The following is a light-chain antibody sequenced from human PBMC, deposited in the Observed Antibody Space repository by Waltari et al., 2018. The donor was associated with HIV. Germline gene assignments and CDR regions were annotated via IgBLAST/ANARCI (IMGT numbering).Light chain of an antibody. CDR2: WAS. V-gene: IGKV4-1*01. Sequence: DIVMTQSPDSLAVSLVARAPLNCKSSQVFLYSSNNKNYLAWSQQKPGQPPKLLIYWASTRESGVPDRVSGSGSGTDFTLTINSLQAEDVAVYYCQQYYSTPLTFGGGTKVEIK. CDR3: QQYYSTPLT. J-gene: IGKJ4*01. CDR1: QVFLYSSNNKNY.